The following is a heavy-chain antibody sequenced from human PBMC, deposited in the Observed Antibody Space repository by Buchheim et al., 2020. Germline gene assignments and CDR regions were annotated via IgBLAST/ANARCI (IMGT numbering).Heavy chain of an antibody. CDR2: ITSSDGGT. D-gene: IGHD1-26*01. V-gene: IGHV3-23*01. CDR3: TNPIVGATLPNFAY. CDR1: GFTFSSSA. J-gene: IGHJ4*02. Sequence: EVQLLDSGGGLVQPGGPLRLSCAASGFTFSSSAMSWVRQAPGKGLEWVSTITSSDGGTYYADSVKGRFTISRDNSKNTLYLQLDSLKAEDTAVYYCTNPIVGATLPNFAYWGQGTL.